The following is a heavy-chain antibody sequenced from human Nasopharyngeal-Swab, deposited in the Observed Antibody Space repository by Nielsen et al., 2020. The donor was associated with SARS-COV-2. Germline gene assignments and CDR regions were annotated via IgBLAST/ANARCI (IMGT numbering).Heavy chain of an antibody. CDR3: ASHPASSSSVYYYGMDV. Sequence: GGSLRLSCAASGFTFSSYSMNWVRQAPGKGLEWVSSISSSSSYIYYADSVEGRFTISRDNAKNSLYLQMNSLRAEDTAVYYCASHPASSSSVYYYGMDVWGQGTTVTVSS. V-gene: IGHV3-21*01. CDR1: GFTFSSYS. J-gene: IGHJ6*02. CDR2: ISSSSSYI. D-gene: IGHD6-6*01.